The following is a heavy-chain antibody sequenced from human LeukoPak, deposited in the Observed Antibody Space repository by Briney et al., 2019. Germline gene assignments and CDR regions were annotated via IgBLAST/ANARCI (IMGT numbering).Heavy chain of an antibody. D-gene: IGHD3-22*01. CDR1: GGSFSGYY. Sequence: PSETLSLTCAVYGGSFSGYYWSWIRQPPGKGLEWIGEINHSGSTNYNPSLKSRVTISVDTSKNQFSLKLSSVTAADTAVYYCARAVTTAPSGVACYYDSSGYSAPLFDYWGQGTLVTVSS. CDR2: INHSGST. CDR3: ARAVTTAPSGVACYYDSSGYSAPLFDY. V-gene: IGHV4-34*01. J-gene: IGHJ4*02.